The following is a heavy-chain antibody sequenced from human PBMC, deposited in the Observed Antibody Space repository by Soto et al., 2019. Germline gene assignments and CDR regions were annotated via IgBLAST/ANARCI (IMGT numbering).Heavy chain of an antibody. CDR3: ARGTYYDILTGFFYYYYYGMDV. Sequence: TSETLSLTCAVYGGSFSGYYWSWIRQPPGKGLEWIGEINHSGSTNYNPSLKSRVTISVDTSKNQFSLKLSSVTAADTAVYYCARGTYYDILTGFFYYYYYGMDVWGQGTTVTVSS. D-gene: IGHD3-9*01. CDR2: INHSGST. CDR1: GGSFSGYY. J-gene: IGHJ6*02. V-gene: IGHV4-34*01.